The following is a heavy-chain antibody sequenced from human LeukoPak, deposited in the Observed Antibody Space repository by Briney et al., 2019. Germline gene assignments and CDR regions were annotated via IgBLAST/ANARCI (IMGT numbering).Heavy chain of an antibody. CDR1: VFSVCSNY. J-gene: IGHJ3*02. CDR2: IYSGGST. CDR3: ANLHAAFDI. V-gene: IGHV3-66*01. Sequence: GGSLRLSSAVSVFSVCSNYMSWGSEAPGGGLEWVSVIYSGGSTYYADSVKGRITIYRDNSTNTLYLQLNSLRPEDTAVYYCANLHAAFDIWGQGTMVTVSS.